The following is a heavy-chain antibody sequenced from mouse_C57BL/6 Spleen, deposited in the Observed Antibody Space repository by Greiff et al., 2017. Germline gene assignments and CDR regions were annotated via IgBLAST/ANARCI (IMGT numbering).Heavy chain of an antibody. CDR2: IWSGGST. D-gene: IGHD2-4*01. Sequence: VQLQQSGPGLVQPSQSLSITCTVSGFSLTSYGVHWVRQSPGKGLEWLGVIWSGGSTDYNAAFISRLSISKDNSKSQVFFKMNSLQADDTAIYYCASPYDYDRGGYAMDYWGQGTSVTVSS. CDR3: ASPYDYDRGGYAMDY. J-gene: IGHJ4*01. V-gene: IGHV2-2*01. CDR1: GFSLTSYG.